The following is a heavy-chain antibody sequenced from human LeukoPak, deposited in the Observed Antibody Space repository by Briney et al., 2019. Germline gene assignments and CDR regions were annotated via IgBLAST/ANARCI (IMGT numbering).Heavy chain of an antibody. CDR1: GFTVSSHY. J-gene: IGHJ4*02. V-gene: IGHV3-53*01. Sequence: GALRLSCAASGFTVSSHYMNWVRQAPGKGLEWVSLIYSGGSTYYADSVKGRFTISRDNSKNTLYLQMNNLRAEDTAVYYCARESVGSDYFDFWGQGTLVTVSS. CDR3: ARESVGSDYFDF. CDR2: IYSGGST. D-gene: IGHD1-26*01.